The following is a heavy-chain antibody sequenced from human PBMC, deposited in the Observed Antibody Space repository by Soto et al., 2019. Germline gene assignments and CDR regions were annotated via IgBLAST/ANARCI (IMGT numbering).Heavy chain of an antibody. J-gene: IGHJ4*02. CDR1: GLPLNRNGMC. V-gene: IGHV2-70*11. D-gene: IGHD3-10*01. CDR2: IDWDDDE. Sequence: GAKLMNATQTLTLTCRFWGLPLNRNGMCVSWIRQPPGKALEWLARIDWDDDEYYSTSLKTRLTISKDTSKNQVVLTMTNMDPVDTATYYCARTMDFYYFGGGSDSRYYFAYWGRGALVTVSP. CDR3: ARTMDFYYFGGGSDSRYYFAY.